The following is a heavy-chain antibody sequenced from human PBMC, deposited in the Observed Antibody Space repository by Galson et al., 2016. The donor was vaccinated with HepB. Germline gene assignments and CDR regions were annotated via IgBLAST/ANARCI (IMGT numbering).Heavy chain of an antibody. CDR2: ISHSGRT. CDR3: ARVQVPRIHCSGVNCNPEYYFDY. D-gene: IGHD2-15*01. Sequence: TLSLTCAVYGGSLSGYYGSWIRQPPGKGLEWIGEISHSGRTNYSPSLKSRVIISVDTSKNQFSLKLSSLTAADTAVYYCARVQVPRIHCSGVNCNPEYYFDYWGKGTLVTVSS. CDR1: GGSLSGYY. V-gene: IGHV4-34*01. J-gene: IGHJ4*02.